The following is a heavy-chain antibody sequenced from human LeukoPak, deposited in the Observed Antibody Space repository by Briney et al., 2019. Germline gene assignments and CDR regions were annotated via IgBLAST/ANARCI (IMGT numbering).Heavy chain of an antibody. J-gene: IGHJ4*02. CDR2: ISGSGGST. CDR3: AKVIIRWKLATGFDY. V-gene: IGHV3-23*01. D-gene: IGHD2-15*01. Sequence: GGSLRLSCAASGFTFSSYAMSWVRQAPGKGLEWVSAISGSGGSTYYADSVKGRFTISRDNSKNTLYLQMNSLRAEDTAVYYCAKVIIRWKLATGFDYWGQGTLVTVSS. CDR1: GFTFSSYA.